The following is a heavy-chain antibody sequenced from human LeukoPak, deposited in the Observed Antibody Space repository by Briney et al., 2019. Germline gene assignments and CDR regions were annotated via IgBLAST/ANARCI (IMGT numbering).Heavy chain of an antibody. CDR3: ARDLSSTSSWATDPDY. D-gene: IGHD2-2*01. Sequence: GGSLRLSCAASGFTFSSYWMNWVRQAPGKGLEWVSSISSSSSYIYYADSVKGRFTISRDNAKNSLYLQMNSLRAEDTAVYYCARDLSSTSSWATDPDYWGQGTLVTVSS. CDR1: GFTFSSYW. V-gene: IGHV3-21*01. J-gene: IGHJ4*02. CDR2: ISSSSSYI.